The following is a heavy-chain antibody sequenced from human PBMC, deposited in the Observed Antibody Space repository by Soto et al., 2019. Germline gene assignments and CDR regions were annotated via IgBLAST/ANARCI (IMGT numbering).Heavy chain of an antibody. D-gene: IGHD2-8*01. J-gene: IGHJ6*03. CDR1: GYTFTSYY. CDR3: ALGCYCTNGVCYSQYYYYMDV. Sequence: ASVKVSCKASGYTFTSYYMHWVRQAPGQGLEWMGIINPSGGSTSYAQKFQGRVTMTRDTSTSTVYMELSSLRSEDTAVYYCALGCYCTNGVCYSQYYYYMDVWGKGTTVTVSS. CDR2: INPSGGST. V-gene: IGHV1-46*01.